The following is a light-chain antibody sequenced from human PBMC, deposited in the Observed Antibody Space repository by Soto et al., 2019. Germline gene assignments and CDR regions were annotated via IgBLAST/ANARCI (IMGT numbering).Light chain of an antibody. V-gene: IGKV1-5*01. Sequence: DLRLTQSPPTLPASVGDRVTITCRAIQTITTWMAWYQQKPGKAPKLLVYDASTLQSGVATRFSGSGSGTEFTLIISGLQPEDSATYYCQQYTNTNNPWMFGQGTKVDIK. CDR2: DAS. J-gene: IGKJ1*01. CDR1: QTITTW. CDR3: QQYTNTNNPWM.